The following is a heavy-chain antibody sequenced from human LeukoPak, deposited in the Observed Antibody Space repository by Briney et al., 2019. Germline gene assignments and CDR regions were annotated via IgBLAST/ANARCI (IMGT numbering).Heavy chain of an antibody. V-gene: IGHV4-30-2*01. J-gene: IGHJ5*02. CDR3: ASGFLFRRGSSLYRWFDP. CDR1: GGSISSGGYS. Sequence: PSETLSLTCAVSGGSISSGGYSWSWIRQPPGKGLEWIGYIYHSGSTYYNPSLKSRVTISVDKSKNQFSLKLSSVTAADTAVYYCASGFLFRRGSSLYRWFDPWGQGTLVTVSS. D-gene: IGHD6-13*01. CDR2: IYHSGST.